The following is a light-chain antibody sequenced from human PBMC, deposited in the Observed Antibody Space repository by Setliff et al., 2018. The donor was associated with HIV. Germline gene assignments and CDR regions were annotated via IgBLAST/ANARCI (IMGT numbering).Light chain of an antibody. Sequence: QSVLTQPASVSGSPGQSITISCTGINSDIGDYNYVSWYQQHPGTATKLIIYEVTNRPSGISNRFSGSKSGNTASLTISGLQAEDEADYYCTSYRIANTWLFGGGTTTWLFGGGTKVTVL. V-gene: IGLV2-14*01. J-gene: IGLJ3*02. CDR2: EVT. CDR1: NSDIGDYNY. CDR3: TSYRIANTWLFGGGTTTWL.